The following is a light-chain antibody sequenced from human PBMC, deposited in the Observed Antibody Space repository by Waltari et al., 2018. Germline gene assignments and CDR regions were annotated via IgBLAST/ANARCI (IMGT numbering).Light chain of an antibody. Sequence: EIVMTQSPATLSLSPVERATLSCRASRSGKNFLLWYQQKPGQAPRLVMIDGVSRGSGIPARVSGSGSGTDLNLTISSLEADDFAVYYCQHRANRPPWTFGQGTRVEV. CDR3: QHRANRPPWT. CDR1: RSGKNF. V-gene: IGKV3-11*01. J-gene: IGKJ1*01. CDR2: DGV.